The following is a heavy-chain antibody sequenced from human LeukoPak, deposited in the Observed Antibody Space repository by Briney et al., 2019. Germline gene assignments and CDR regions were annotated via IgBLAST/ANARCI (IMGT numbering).Heavy chain of an antibody. CDR3: ARGTSSGYFQLYFDY. V-gene: IGHV3-53*01. CDR1: GFTVSSNY. Sequence: PGGSLRLSCAASGFTVSSNYMTWVHQAPGKGLEWVSVIYSGGSTYYADSVKGRFTISRDNSKNTLYLQMNSLRAEDTAVYYCARGTSSGYFQLYFDYWGQGTLVTVSS. J-gene: IGHJ4*02. CDR2: IYSGGST. D-gene: IGHD3-22*01.